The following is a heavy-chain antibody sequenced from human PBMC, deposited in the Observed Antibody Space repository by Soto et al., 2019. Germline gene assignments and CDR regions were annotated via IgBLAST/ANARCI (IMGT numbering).Heavy chain of an antibody. D-gene: IGHD4-17*01. J-gene: IGHJ5*02. CDR3: ARMLTTVTTSWFDP. CDR2: ISAYNGNI. V-gene: IGHV1-18*04. CDR1: GYTFTSYG. Sequence: ASVKVSCKASGYTFTSYGISWVRQAPGQGLEWMGWISAYNGNINYAQKLQGRVTMTTDTSTSTAYMELRSLRSDDTAVYYCARMLTTVTTSWFDPSGQGTLVTVSS.